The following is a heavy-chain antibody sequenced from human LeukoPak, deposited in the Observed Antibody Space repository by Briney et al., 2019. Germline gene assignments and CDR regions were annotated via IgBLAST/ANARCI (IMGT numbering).Heavy chain of an antibody. CDR1: GGTFSSYA. Sequence: ASVKVSCKASGGTFSSYAISWVRQAPGQGLEWMGGIIPIFGTANYAQKFQGRVTITADESTSTAYMELSSLRSEDTAVYYCARDRDIVVVPAANTYYYYGMDVWGQGTTVTVSS. J-gene: IGHJ6*02. CDR2: IIPIFGTA. CDR3: ARDRDIVVVPAANTYYYYGMDV. D-gene: IGHD2-2*01. V-gene: IGHV1-69*13.